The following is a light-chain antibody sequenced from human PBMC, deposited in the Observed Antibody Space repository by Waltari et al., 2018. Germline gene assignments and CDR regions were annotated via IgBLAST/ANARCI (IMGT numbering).Light chain of an antibody. CDR2: EVS. Sequence: DIVMTQTPLSLSVTPGQPASISCKSTQSLLHSDGKTYLYWNLQKPGQPPQLLSYEVSNRFSGVPDRVSGSGSGTDFTLKISRVEAEDVGVYYCMQSIQLPWTFGQGTKVEIK. J-gene: IGKJ1*01. V-gene: IGKV2D-29*01. CDR3: MQSIQLPWT. CDR1: QSLLHSDGKTY.